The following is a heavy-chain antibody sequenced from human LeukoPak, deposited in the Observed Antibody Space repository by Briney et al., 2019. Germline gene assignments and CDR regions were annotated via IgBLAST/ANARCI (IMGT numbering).Heavy chain of an antibody. CDR3: ARDEYCSGGSCYSLDY. J-gene: IGHJ4*02. Sequence: ASVKVSCKASGYTFTSYYMHWVRQAPGQGLEWMGIINPSGGSTSYAQKFQGRVTMTRDTSTSTVYMELSSLRSEDTAVYYCARDEYCSGGSCYSLDYWGQGILVTVSS. V-gene: IGHV1-46*01. CDR1: GYTFTSYY. D-gene: IGHD2-15*01. CDR2: INPSGGST.